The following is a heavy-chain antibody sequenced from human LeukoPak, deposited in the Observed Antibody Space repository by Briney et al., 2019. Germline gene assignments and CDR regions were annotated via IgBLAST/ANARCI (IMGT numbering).Heavy chain of an antibody. CDR3: TRDRGTYNWLDP. J-gene: IGHJ5*02. D-gene: IGHD1-26*01. CDR2: IDRPAKSYAT. V-gene: IGHV3-73*01. Sequence: GWSLKLSCAASGFTLSDSAIHWVRKASGKGLEWVGLIDRPAKSYATAYGASVGGRFTISRDDSKDTAYLQMDSLKTEDTALYYCTRDRGTYNWLDPWGQGTLVTVSS. CDR1: GFTLSDSA.